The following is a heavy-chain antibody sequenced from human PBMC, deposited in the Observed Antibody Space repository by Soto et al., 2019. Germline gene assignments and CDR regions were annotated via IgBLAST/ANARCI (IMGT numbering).Heavy chain of an antibody. D-gene: IGHD6-13*01. CDR2: ISPYNGNT. V-gene: IGHV1-18*01. CDR3: ARQLATAFDY. Sequence: QVQLVQSGADVKKTGASVKVSCKASGYTFTNYNINWVRLAPGQGLEWVGWISPYNGNTYYAQKFHGRVTMTTDTATSTVYMELRSLRSDDTALYYCARQLATAFDYWGQGTLVTVS. CDR1: GYTFTNYN. J-gene: IGHJ4*02.